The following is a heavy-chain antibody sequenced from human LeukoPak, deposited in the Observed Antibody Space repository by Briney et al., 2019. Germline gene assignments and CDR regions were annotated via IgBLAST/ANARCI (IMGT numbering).Heavy chain of an antibody. Sequence: PSETLSLTCAVYGGSFSGYYWSWIRQAPGKGLEWVSSISSSSSYIYHAESVKGRFTISRDNAKNSLNLQMNSLRAEDTAVYYCARGGIYDYVWGSYRPLDYWGQGTLVTVSS. D-gene: IGHD3-16*02. V-gene: IGHV3-21*01. J-gene: IGHJ4*02. CDR3: ARGGIYDYVWGSYRPLDY. CDR2: ISSSSSYI. CDR1: GGSFSGYY.